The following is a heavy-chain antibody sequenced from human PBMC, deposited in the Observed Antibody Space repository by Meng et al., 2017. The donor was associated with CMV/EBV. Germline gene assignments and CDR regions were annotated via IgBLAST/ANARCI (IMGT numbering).Heavy chain of an antibody. CDR2: IYYSGST. D-gene: IGHD2-2*01. V-gene: IGHV4-39*06. J-gene: IGHJ5*02. Sequence: SETLSLTCTVSGGSIISSSYYGGWIRQPPGKGLEWIGSIYYSGSTYYNPSLKSRVTISVDTSKNQFTLKLSSATAADTAVYYCARAPKTYCSSTSCSFHWFDPWGQGTLVTVSS. CDR1: GGSIISSSYY. CDR3: ARAPKTYCSSTSCSFHWFDP.